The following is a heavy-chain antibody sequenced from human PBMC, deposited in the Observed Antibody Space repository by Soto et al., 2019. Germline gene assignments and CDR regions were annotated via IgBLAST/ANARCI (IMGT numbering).Heavy chain of an antibody. J-gene: IGHJ4*02. CDR1: GDSITNNNYY. V-gene: IGHV4-39*02. CDR3: ARRGYSSGNFDY. CDR2: IFYSGTT. D-gene: IGHD5-18*01. Sequence: SETLSLTCTVSGDSITNNNYYWDWIRQPPGKGLEWIGTIFYSGTTYYNPSLESRVTISVDTSNNHFSLKLSSVTAADTAVYYCARRGYSSGNFDYWGQGTLVTVS.